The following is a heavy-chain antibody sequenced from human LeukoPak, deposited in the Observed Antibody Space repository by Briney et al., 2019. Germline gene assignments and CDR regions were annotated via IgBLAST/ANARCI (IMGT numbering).Heavy chain of an antibody. V-gene: IGHV3-15*01. CDR2: IKSKTDGGTT. J-gene: IGHJ4*02. CDR3: TTSLLWLGTRFDY. Sequence: GGSLRLSCAASGFTFSNAWMSWVRQAPGKGLEWVGRIKSKTDGGTTDYAAPVKGRFTISGDDSKNTLYLQMNSLKTEDTAVYYCTTSLLWLGTRFDYWGQGTLVTVSS. CDR1: GFTFSNAW. D-gene: IGHD3-10*01.